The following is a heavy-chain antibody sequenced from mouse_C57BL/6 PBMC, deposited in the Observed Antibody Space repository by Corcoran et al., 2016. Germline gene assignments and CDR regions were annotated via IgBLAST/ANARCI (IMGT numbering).Heavy chain of an antibody. CDR2: INPNNGGT. CDR1: GYTFTDYY. J-gene: IGHJ3*01. Sequence: EVQLQQSGPELVKPGASVKISCKASGYTFTDYYMNWVKQSHGKSLEWIGDINPNNGGTSYNQKFKGKATLTVDKSSSTAYMELRSLTSEDSAVYYCARKGDYYDYDVWFAYWGQGTLVTVSA. D-gene: IGHD2-4*01. V-gene: IGHV1-26*01. CDR3: ARKGDYYDYDVWFAY.